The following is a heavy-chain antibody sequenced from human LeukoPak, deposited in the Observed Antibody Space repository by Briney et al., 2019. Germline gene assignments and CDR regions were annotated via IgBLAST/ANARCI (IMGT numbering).Heavy chain of an antibody. CDR2: IIPIFGTA. D-gene: IGHD3-22*01. CDR1: GGTFSSYA. Sequence: ASVKVSCKASGGTFSSYAISWVRQAPGQGLEWMGRIIPIFGTANYAQKFQGRVTITTDESTSTAYMELSSLRSEDTAVYYCARVRYYDSSGYNDAFDIWGQGTMVTVSS. CDR3: ARVRYYDSSGYNDAFDI. V-gene: IGHV1-69*05. J-gene: IGHJ3*02.